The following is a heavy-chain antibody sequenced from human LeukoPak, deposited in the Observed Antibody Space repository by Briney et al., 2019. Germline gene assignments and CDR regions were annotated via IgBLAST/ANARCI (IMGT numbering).Heavy chain of an antibody. J-gene: IGHJ4*02. Sequence: GGSLRLSCAASGFTFSSYGMHWVRQAPGKGLEWVAVISCDGSNKYYADSVKGRFTISRDNSKNTLYLQMNSLRAEDTAVYYCAKDRDPEYFDYWGQGTLVTVSS. CDR3: AKDRDPEYFDY. V-gene: IGHV3-30*18. CDR1: GFTFSSYG. CDR2: ISCDGSNK.